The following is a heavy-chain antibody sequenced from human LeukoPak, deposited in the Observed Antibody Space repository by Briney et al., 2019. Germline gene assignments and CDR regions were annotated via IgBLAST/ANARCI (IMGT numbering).Heavy chain of an antibody. V-gene: IGHV1-2*02. CDR2: INPNSGGK. CDR1: GYTFTSYY. J-gene: IGHJ4*02. Sequence: ASVNVSCKASGYTFTSYYMHWLRQPPGQGLEWMGWINPNSGGKKYVQKFQGRVTMNRDTSISTAYMELSRLRSDDTAVYYCASGSLASYFDHWGQGTLVTVSS. CDR3: ASGSLASYFDH. D-gene: IGHD3-16*01.